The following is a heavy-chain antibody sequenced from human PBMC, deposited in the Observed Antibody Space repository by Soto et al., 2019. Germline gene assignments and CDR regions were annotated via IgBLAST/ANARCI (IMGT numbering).Heavy chain of an antibody. CDR1: GGSISRGGDS. D-gene: IGHD3-9*01. CDR2: IYHSGST. CDR3: ARDGPYYDILAGFLRVNWFDP. V-gene: IGHV4-30-2*01. Sequence: TLSLTCAVSGGSISRGGDSWSWIRQPPGKGLEWIGYIYHSGSTYYNPSLKSRVTISVDKSKNQFSLKLSSVTAADTAVYYCARDGPYYDILAGFLRVNWFDPWGQGTLVTVSS. J-gene: IGHJ5*02.